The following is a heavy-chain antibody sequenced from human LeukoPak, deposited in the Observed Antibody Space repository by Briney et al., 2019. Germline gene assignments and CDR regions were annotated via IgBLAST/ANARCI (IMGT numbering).Heavy chain of an antibody. Sequence: PGGSLRLSCAASGFTFSIYSMNWVRQAPGKGLEWLSSITSSSNYIYYAGSVKGRFTISRDNVQNSLYLQMNSLRAEDTAMYHCARGRGYFDNWGQGTLVIVSS. CDR2: ITSSSNYI. V-gene: IGHV3-21*01. CDR3: ARGRGYFDN. CDR1: GFTFSIYS. J-gene: IGHJ4*02.